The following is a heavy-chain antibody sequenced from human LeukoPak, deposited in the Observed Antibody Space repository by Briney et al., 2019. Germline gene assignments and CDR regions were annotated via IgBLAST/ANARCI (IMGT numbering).Heavy chain of an antibody. J-gene: IGHJ4*02. CDR2: INPNSGGT. D-gene: IGHD6-19*01. CDR1: GYTFTGYY. Sequence: ASVKVSCKASGYTFTGYYIHWVRQAPGQGLEWMGWINPNSGGTNYAQKFQGRVTMTRDTSMSTAYMELSGLRSDDTAVYYCSRVFGSGWYDYWGQGTLVTVSS. CDR3: SRVFGSGWYDY. V-gene: IGHV1-2*02.